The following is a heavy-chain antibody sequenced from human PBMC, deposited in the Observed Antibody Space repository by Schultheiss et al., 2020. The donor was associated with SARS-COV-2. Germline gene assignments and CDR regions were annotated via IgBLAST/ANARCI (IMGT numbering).Heavy chain of an antibody. Sequence: GGSLRLSCATSGFTFSNFGMGWVRQAPGKGLEWVSVISRRGGSIKYADSVKGRFTISRDNSKNTLSVQMNSLRAEDTAIYYCAKGYGSGTYNYYYFDLWGQGTRVTVSS. CDR1: GFTFSNFG. CDR3: AKGYGSGTYNYYYFDL. J-gene: IGHJ4*02. V-gene: IGHV3-23*01. D-gene: IGHD3-10*01. CDR2: ISRRGGSI.